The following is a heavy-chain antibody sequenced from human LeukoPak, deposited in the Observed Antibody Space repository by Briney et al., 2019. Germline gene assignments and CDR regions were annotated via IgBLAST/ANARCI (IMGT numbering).Heavy chain of an antibody. Sequence: QVGGSLRLSCAASGFTFSSYAMSWVRQAPGKGLEWVSAISGSGGSTYYADSVKGRFTISRDNSKNTLYLQMNSLRAEDTAVYYCAKDTPYSSGWYPDYWGQGTLVTVSS. CDR1: GFTFSSYA. CDR2: ISGSGGST. J-gene: IGHJ4*02. CDR3: AKDTPYSSGWYPDY. D-gene: IGHD6-19*01. V-gene: IGHV3-23*01.